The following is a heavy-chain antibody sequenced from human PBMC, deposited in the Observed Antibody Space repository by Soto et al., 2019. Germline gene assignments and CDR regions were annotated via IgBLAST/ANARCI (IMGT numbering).Heavy chain of an antibody. CDR2: INSDGSNT. CDR1: GFTFSTYW. D-gene: IGHD6-25*01. Sequence: PGGSLRLSCAASGFTFSTYWMHWVRQAPGKGLVWVSRINSDGSNTSYADSVKGRFTISRDNARSTLYLQMNSLRAEDTAVYYCTRVYSSASYWGPGTLVTVSS. CDR3: TRVYSSASY. J-gene: IGHJ4*02. V-gene: IGHV3-74*01.